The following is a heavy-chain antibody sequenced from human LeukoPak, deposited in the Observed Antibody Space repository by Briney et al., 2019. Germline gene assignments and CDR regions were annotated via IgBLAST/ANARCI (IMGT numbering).Heavy chain of an antibody. CDR1: GGSFSGYY. V-gene: IGHV4-30-4*01. J-gene: IGHJ4*02. D-gene: IGHD6-13*01. Sequence: PPETLSLTCAVYGGSFSGYYWSWIRQPPGKGLEWIGYIYYSGSTYYNPSLKSRVTISVDTSKNQFSLKLSSVTAADTAVYYCASRPRIAAAGYYFDYWGQGTLVTVSS. CDR2: IYYSGST. CDR3: ASRPRIAAAGYYFDY.